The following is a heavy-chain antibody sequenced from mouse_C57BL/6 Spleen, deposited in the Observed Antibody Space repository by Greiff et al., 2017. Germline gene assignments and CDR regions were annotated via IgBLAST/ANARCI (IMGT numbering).Heavy chain of an antibody. J-gene: IGHJ4*01. CDR3: TTWGSRSAMDY. CDR1: GFNIKDDY. D-gene: IGHD1-1*01. Sequence: EVHLVESGAELVRPGASVKLSCTASGFNIKDDYMHWVKQRPEQGLEWIGWIDPENGDTEYASKFQGKATITADTSSNTAYLQLSSLTSEDTAVYYCTTWGSRSAMDYWGQGTSVTVSS. CDR2: IDPENGDT. V-gene: IGHV14-4*01.